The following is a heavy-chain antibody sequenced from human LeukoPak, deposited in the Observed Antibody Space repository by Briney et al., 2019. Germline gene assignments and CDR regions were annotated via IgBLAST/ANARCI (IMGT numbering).Heavy chain of an antibody. J-gene: IGHJ3*01. CDR3: AKTKQFAMADGSDGFDV. CDR2: ASRTGGTT. V-gene: IGHV3-23*01. D-gene: IGHD5-24*01. CDR1: GFSFSIHG. Sequence: PGGSLTLSCAASGFSFSIHGMGWVRQAPGKGLEWVSIASRTGGTTNYADSVNGRFIISRDNSKNTLYLQMNNVRIEDTAIYYCAKTKQFAMADGSDGFDVWGRGTMVSVS.